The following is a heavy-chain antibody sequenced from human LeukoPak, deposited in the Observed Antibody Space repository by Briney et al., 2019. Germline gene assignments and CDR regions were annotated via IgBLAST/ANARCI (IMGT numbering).Heavy chain of an antibody. Sequence: GGSLRLSCAASGFTFSSYWMSWVRQAPGKGLEWVSSISSSSSYIYYADSVKGRFTISRDNSKNTLYLQMNSLRAEDTAVYYCARVGAAAGPIDAFDIWGQGTMVTVSS. CDR1: GFTFSSYW. V-gene: IGHV3-21*01. CDR2: ISSSSSYI. D-gene: IGHD6-13*01. J-gene: IGHJ3*02. CDR3: ARVGAAAGPIDAFDI.